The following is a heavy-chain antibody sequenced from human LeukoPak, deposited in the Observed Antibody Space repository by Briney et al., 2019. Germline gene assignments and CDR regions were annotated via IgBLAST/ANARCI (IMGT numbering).Heavy chain of an antibody. CDR1: GFTFSDYY. V-gene: IGHV3-11*04. J-gene: IGHJ4*02. CDR2: ISSGGSTI. Sequence: GGSLRLSCAVSGFTFSDYYMSWIRQAPGKGLEWVSYISSGGSTISHADSVKGRFTISRDNAENSLYLQIYSLRDEDTAVYYCARYYFGSGNYRTFDRWGQGTLVTVSS. D-gene: IGHD3-10*01. CDR3: ARYYFGSGNYRTFDR.